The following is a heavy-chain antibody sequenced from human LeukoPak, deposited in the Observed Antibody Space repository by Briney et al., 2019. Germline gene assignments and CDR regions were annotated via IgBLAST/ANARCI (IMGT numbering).Heavy chain of an antibody. J-gene: IGHJ6*03. D-gene: IGHD2-21*02. CDR2: ISSSSYI. CDR3: ARGVAVTALPYYYYYVDV. CDR1: GFTFSSYS. V-gene: IGHV3-21*04. Sequence: GGSLRLSCAASGFTFSSYSMNWVRQAPGKGLEWVSSISSSSYIYYADSVKGRFTISRDNAKNSLYLQMNSLRADDTALYYCARGVAVTALPYYYYYVDVWGKGTTVTISS.